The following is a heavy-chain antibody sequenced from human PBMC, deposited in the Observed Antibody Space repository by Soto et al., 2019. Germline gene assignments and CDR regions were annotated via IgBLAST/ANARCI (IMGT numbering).Heavy chain of an antibody. J-gene: IGHJ5*02. CDR1: GGTIISSSYY. Sequence: TSETMSLTCTVSGGTIISSSYYWGWLRKPPGKGLEWIGSIYYSGSTYYNPSLKSRVTISVDTSKNQFSLKLSSVTAADTAVYYCARQGVVAAHSNWFDPWGQGTLVTVSS. CDR3: ARQGVVAAHSNWFDP. V-gene: IGHV4-39*01. D-gene: IGHD2-15*01. CDR2: IYYSGST.